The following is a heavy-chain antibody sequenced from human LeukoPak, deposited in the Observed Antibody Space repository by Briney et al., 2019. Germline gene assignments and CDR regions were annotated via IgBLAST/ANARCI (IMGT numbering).Heavy chain of an antibody. J-gene: IGHJ4*02. V-gene: IGHV3-33*01. Sequence: GGSLRLSCAASGFAFSSYGMHWVRQAPGKGLEWVAVIWFDGSNKYYADSVKGRFIISRDNSKKTLYLQMNSLRTEDTAVYYCARARGSYNVGYDYWGQGALVTVSS. CDR1: GFAFSSYG. D-gene: IGHD1-26*01. CDR2: IWFDGSNK. CDR3: ARARGSYNVGYDY.